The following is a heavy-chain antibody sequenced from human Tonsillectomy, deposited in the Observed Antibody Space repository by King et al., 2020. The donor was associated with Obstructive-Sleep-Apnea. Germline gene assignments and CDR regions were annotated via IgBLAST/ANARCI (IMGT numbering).Heavy chain of an antibody. Sequence: QLQESGPGLVKPSETLSLTCTVSAGSFSSSIYYWGWIRQPPGKGLEWIGTIYYSGITYYNPSLKSRVTISFDTSKDQFSLKLNSVTAADTAVYYCARPRPTYWYFDLWGRGTLVTVSS. CDR2: IYYSGIT. J-gene: IGHJ2*01. CDR3: ARPRPTYWYFDL. CDR1: AGSFSSSIYY. V-gene: IGHV4-39*07.